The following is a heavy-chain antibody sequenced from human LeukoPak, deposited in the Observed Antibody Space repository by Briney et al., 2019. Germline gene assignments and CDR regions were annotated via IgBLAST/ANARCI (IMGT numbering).Heavy chain of an antibody. CDR1: GFTFSSYA. Sequence: GGSLRLSCAASGFTFSSYAMSWVRQAPGKGLDWVSAISGSGGNTYYADSVKGRFTISRDNSKNTLYLQVNSLRAEDTAIYYCANEDSGRNAFDIWGQGTMVTVSS. J-gene: IGHJ3*02. D-gene: IGHD1-26*01. V-gene: IGHV3-23*01. CDR2: ISGSGGNT. CDR3: ANEDSGRNAFDI.